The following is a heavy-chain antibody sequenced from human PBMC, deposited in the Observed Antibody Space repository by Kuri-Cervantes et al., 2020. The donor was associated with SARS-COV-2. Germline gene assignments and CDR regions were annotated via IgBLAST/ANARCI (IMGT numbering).Heavy chain of an antibody. CDR2: ISSSSSTI. CDR3: AKRYCSGGNCYSFFDS. D-gene: IGHD2-15*01. J-gene: IGHJ4*02. Sequence: LSLTCAASGFTVSSNYMNWVRQAPGKGLEWVSYISSSSSTIYYADSVKGRLTISRDNAKNSLYLQMNSLRAEDTALYYCAKRYCSGGNCYSFFDSWGQGTLVTVSS. V-gene: IGHV3-48*01. CDR1: GFTVSSNY.